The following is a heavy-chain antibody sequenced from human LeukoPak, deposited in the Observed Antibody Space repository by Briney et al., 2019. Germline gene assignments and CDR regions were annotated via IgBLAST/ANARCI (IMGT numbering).Heavy chain of an antibody. D-gene: IGHD2-15*01. CDR3: ARVYCSGGACNRYFFDF. V-gene: IGHV3-11*06. J-gene: IGHJ4*02. Sequence: GGSLRLSCTASGFTFSDSYMSWIRQAPGKGLEWISKIGSSNVYTNYADSVKGRFTISRDNADSSLFLQMDRLRAEDTAVYYCARVYCSGGACNRYFFDFWGPGTLVTVSS. CDR2: IGSSNVYT. CDR1: GFTFSDSY.